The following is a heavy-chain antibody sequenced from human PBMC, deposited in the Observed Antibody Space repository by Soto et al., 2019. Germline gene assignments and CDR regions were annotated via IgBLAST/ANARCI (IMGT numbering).Heavy chain of an antibody. CDR3: VKGFVLTVVRFET. J-gene: IGHJ5*02. CDR2: ISGGGDNT. D-gene: IGHD3-9*01. Sequence: EEQLLESGGGLVQSGGSLRLSCAASGFTFSSYAMSWVRQAPGKGLEWLSGISGGGDNTYYADSVKGRFTISRDNSKKPPKLEMNRLRAEGTAVIFRVKGFVLTVVRFETLGPGAPVTVSS. V-gene: IGHV3-23*01. CDR1: GFTFSSYA.